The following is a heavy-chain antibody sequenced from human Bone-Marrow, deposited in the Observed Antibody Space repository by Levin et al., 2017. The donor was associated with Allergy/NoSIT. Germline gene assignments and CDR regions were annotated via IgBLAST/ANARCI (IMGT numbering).Heavy chain of an antibody. Sequence: GGSLRLSCAGSGFTFSSYNMNWVRQAPGKGLEWVSSISYGSGNIYYADSVKGRFTISRDNSKNSVYLQMDRLRAEDTALYYCARDQRGYFDNWGQGTLLTVSS. CDR2: ISYGSGNI. CDR1: GFTFSSYN. D-gene: IGHD3-10*01. CDR3: ARDQRGYFDN. J-gene: IGHJ4*02. V-gene: IGHV3-21*01.